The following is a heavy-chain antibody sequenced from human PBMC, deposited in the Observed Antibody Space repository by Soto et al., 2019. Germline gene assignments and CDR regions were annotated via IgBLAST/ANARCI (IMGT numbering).Heavy chain of an antibody. CDR3: AREKGIATIWGWFDP. V-gene: IGHV3-30-3*01. J-gene: IGHJ5*02. CDR2: ISYDGSNK. CDR1: GFTFSSNA. Sequence: QVQLVESGGGVAQPGRSLRLSWAASGFTFSSNAIHWVSQSPGKGLEWVAVISYDGSNKSYADSVKGRFSISRDNSKNTLYLQMNSLRAEATAVYYWAREKGIATIWGWFDPWGQGTLVTVSS. D-gene: IGHD2-21*01.